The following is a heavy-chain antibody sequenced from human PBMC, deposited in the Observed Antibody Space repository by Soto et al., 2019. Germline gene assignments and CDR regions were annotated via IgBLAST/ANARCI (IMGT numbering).Heavy chain of an antibody. V-gene: IGHV4-4*02. CDR2: IYHSGST. J-gene: IGHJ4*02. Sequence: SETLSLTCAVSGGSIRSSNWWSWVRQPPGKGLEWIGEIYHSGSTNYNPSLKSRVTISVDKSKNQFSLKLSSVTAADTAVYYCARVGLGQWLVGMDYWGQGTRVTVSS. CDR1: GGSIRSSNW. D-gene: IGHD6-19*01. CDR3: ARVGLGQWLVGMDY.